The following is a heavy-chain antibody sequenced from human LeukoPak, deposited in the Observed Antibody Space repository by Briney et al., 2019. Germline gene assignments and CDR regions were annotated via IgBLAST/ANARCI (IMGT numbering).Heavy chain of an antibody. Sequence: GGSLRLSCAASGFTFSNYWMHWVRQAPGEGLVWVSRINSDGSTTTYADSVKGRFTISRDNAKNRLYLQMNSLRADDTAVYYCARCYSWYRVDYWGQGTLVTVSS. V-gene: IGHV3-74*01. J-gene: IGHJ4*02. CDR1: GFTFSNYW. CDR2: INSDGSTT. CDR3: ARCYSWYRVDY. D-gene: IGHD6-13*01.